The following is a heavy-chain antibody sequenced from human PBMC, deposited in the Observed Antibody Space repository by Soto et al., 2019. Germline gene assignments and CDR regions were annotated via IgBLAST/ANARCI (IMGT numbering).Heavy chain of an antibody. Sequence: SVKVSCKASGGTFSSYAISWVRQAPGQGLEWMGGIIPIFGTANYAQKFQGRVTITADESTSTAYMELSSLRSEDTAVYYCARSAGSGWYIPPYYFDYWGQGTLVTVSS. CDR1: GGTFSSYA. CDR3: ARSAGSGWYIPPYYFDY. V-gene: IGHV1-69*13. CDR2: IIPIFGTA. D-gene: IGHD6-19*01. J-gene: IGHJ4*02.